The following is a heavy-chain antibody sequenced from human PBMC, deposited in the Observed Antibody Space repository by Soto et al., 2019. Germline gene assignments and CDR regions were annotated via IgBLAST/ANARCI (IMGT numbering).Heavy chain of an antibody. V-gene: IGHV1-2*02. D-gene: IGHD2-8*01. CDR3: AKNGQPPYYYYGLDV. J-gene: IGHJ6*02. CDR1: GYTFTGYY. Sequence: ASVKVSCKASGYTFTGYYMHWVRQAPGQGLEWMGWINPNSGGTNYAQKFQGRVSMTRDTSTSTAYMELRSLRSDDTAVYYCAKNGQPPYYYYGLDVWGQGTTVTVSS. CDR2: INPNSGGT.